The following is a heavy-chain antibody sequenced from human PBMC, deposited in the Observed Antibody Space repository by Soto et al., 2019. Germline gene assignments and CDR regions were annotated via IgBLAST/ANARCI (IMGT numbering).Heavy chain of an antibody. V-gene: IGHV3-30*18. CDR1: GFTFSNYG. J-gene: IGHJ4*02. D-gene: IGHD1-26*01. CDR2: ISNDGNNK. Sequence: QVQLVESGGGVVQPGMSLSLSCAASGFTFSNYGMHWVRQAPGKGLEWVTFISNDGNNKFYADSVKGRFTISRDNSKNTLFLQMTSLKTEDTAVYYCAKDGADTGTYNFDYWGQGTLVTVSS. CDR3: AKDGADTGTYNFDY.